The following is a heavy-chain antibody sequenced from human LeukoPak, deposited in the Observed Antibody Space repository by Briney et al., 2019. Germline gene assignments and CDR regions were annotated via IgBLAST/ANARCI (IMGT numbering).Heavy chain of an antibody. J-gene: IGHJ4*02. D-gene: IGHD3-10*01. CDR2: IYYSGST. CDR1: GGSISSSTYY. V-gene: IGHV4-31*03. Sequence: PSETLSLTCTVSGGSISSSTYYWGWIRQHPGKGLEWIGYIYYSGSTYYNPSLKSRVTISVDTSKNQFSLKLSSVTAADTAVYYCAREGASSGSYKHWGQGTLVTVSS. CDR3: AREGASSGSYKH.